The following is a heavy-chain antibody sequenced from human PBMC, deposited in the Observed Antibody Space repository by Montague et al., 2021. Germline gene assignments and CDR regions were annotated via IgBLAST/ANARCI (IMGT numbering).Heavy chain of an antibody. CDR2: TSGRSTYI. V-gene: IGHV3-21*01. Sequence: SMILSCAGSGSTFDSYDMNWVRQAPVKGLEWVSSTSGRSTYIYYXDSMKGRVIISRDNAKNSLYLQMNSLRVEDTAIYYCARQEYGLDVWGQGTTVTVSS. J-gene: IGHJ6*02. CDR1: GSTFDSYD. CDR3: ARQEYGLDV.